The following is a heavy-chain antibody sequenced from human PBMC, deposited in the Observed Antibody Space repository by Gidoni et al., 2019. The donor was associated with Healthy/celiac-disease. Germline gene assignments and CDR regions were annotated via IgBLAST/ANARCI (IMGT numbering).Heavy chain of an antibody. CDR1: GFTFSSYA. CDR3: ARVRAARPPYYYYYGMDV. V-gene: IGHV3-30*03. J-gene: IGHJ6*02. CDR2: ISYDGSNK. Sequence: VQLVESGGGVVQPGRSLRLSCAASGFTFSSYAMHCVRQAPGKGLEWVAVISYDGSNKYYADSVKGRFTISRDNSKNTLYLQMNSLRAEDTAVYYCARVRAARPPYYYYYGMDVWGQGTTVTVSS. D-gene: IGHD6-6*01.